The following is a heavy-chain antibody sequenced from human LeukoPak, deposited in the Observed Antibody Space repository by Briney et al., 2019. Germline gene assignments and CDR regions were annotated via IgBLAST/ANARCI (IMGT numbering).Heavy chain of an antibody. J-gene: IGHJ4*02. CDR3: ARVYSGYDYDHFDY. D-gene: IGHD5-12*01. V-gene: IGHV4-59*01. CDR2: IYYSGST. Sequence: SETLSLTCTVSGGSISSYYWSWIRKPPGKGLEWIGYIYYSGSTNYNPSLKSRVTISVDTSKNQFSLKLSSVTAADTAVYYCARVYSGYDYDHFDYWGQGTLVTVSS. CDR1: GGSISSYY.